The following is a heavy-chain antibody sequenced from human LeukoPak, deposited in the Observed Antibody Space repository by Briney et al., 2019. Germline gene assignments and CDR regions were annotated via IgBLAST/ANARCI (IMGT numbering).Heavy chain of an antibody. CDR3: ARDGPYSSGWDYYYYGMDV. V-gene: IGHV3-30*03. D-gene: IGHD6-19*01. Sequence: GGSLRLSCAASGFTFSSYGMHWVRQAPGKGLEWVAVISYDGSNKYYADSVKGRFTISRDNSKNTLYLQMNSLRAEDTAVYYCARDGPYSSGWDYYYYGMDVWGQGTTVTVSS. J-gene: IGHJ6*02. CDR1: GFTFSSYG. CDR2: ISYDGSNK.